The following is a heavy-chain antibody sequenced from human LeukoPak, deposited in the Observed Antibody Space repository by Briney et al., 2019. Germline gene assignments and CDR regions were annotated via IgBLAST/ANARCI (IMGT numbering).Heavy chain of an antibody. V-gene: IGHV3-48*03. CDR1: GFTFSSYE. Sequence: PGGSLRLSCAASGFTFSSYEMNWVRQAPGKGLEWVSYISSSGSTFYADSVKGRFTISRDNSKNTLYLQMNRLRAEDTAVYYCANHMPSPTIRRGWGPKLGFDPWGQGTLVTVSS. D-gene: IGHD1-26*01. J-gene: IGHJ5*02. CDR3: ANHMPSPTIRRGWGPKLGFDP. CDR2: ISSSGST.